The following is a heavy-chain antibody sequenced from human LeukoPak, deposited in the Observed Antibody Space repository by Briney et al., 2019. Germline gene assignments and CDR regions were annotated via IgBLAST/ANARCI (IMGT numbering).Heavy chain of an antibody. Sequence: GGSLRLSCAASGFTFSSYAMSWVRQAPGKGLEWVALIKQDGSEKYYVDSVKGRFTMSRDNAESSLYLQMNSLRVEDTAMYYCARYGQLGDWGRGTLVTVSS. CDR3: ARYGQLGD. CDR2: IKQDGSEK. CDR1: GFTFSSYA. V-gene: IGHV3-7*03. J-gene: IGHJ4*02. D-gene: IGHD6-6*01.